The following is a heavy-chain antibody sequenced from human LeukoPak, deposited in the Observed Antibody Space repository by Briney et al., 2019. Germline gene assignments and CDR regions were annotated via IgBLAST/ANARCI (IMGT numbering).Heavy chain of an antibody. J-gene: IGHJ4*02. CDR2: ISSSSSYI. D-gene: IGHD3-16*02. Sequence: PGGCLRLSCAASGLSFSRYSMNWVRQAPGRGLEWVSSISSSSSYIYYADSVQGRFTISIDNATNPLYLQMNSLRAEDTAVYYCARVPDSHIMITFGGVIAPLFDYWGQGTLVTVSS. CDR1: GLSFSRYS. V-gene: IGHV3-21*01. CDR3: ARVPDSHIMITFGGVIAPLFDY.